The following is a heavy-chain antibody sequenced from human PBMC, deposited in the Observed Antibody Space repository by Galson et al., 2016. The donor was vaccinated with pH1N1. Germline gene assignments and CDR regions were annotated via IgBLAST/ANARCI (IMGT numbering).Heavy chain of an antibody. CDR2: ILYDGTNE. Sequence: SLRLSCAASGFTFTSYAMHWVRQAPGKGLEWVAVILYDGTNEYYADSVKGRFTISRDKTQSTVYLQMNSLRTEDTAVYYCARDSEYSGHEGFHWAQETQGSSSS. V-gene: IGHV3-30*04. CDR3: ARDSEYSGHEGFH. J-gene: IGHJ4*02. CDR1: GFTFTSYA. D-gene: IGHD5-12*01.